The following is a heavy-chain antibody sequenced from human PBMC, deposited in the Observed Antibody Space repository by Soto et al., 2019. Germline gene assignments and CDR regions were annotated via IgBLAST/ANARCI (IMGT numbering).Heavy chain of an antibody. CDR2: INHSGST. CDR1: GGSFSGYY. D-gene: IGHD2-15*01. Sequence: QVQLQQWGAGLLKPSETLSLTCAVYGGSFSGYYWSWIRQPPGKGLEWIGEINHSGSTNYNPSLKSRVTISVDTSKTQSSLKLSSVTAADTAVYYCARGWGYCSGGSCYKDYYYYMDVWGKGTTVTVSS. V-gene: IGHV4-34*01. CDR3: ARGWGYCSGGSCYKDYYYYMDV. J-gene: IGHJ6*03.